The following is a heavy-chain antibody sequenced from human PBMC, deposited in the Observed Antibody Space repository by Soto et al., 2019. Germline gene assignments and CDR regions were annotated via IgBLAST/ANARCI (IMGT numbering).Heavy chain of an antibody. CDR1: GCTFTSYA. CDR3: ARGIAAAGTRFDP. CDR2: INAGNGNT. V-gene: IGHV1-3*01. D-gene: IGHD6-13*01. J-gene: IGHJ5*02. Sequence: ASVKVSCKASGCTFTSYAMHWVRQAPGQRLEWMGWINAGNGNTKYSQKFQGRVTITRDTSASTAYMELSSLRSEDTAVYYCARGIAAAGTRFDPWGQGTLVTVSS.